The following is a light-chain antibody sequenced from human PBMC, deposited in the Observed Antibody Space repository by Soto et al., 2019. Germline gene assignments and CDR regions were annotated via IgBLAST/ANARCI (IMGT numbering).Light chain of an antibody. Sequence: EIVMTQSPVTLSMSPGERATLSCRAGQSVSSNLAWYQQKPGQAPRLLIYGASSRATGIPDRFSGSGSGTDFTLTISRLEPEDFAVYYCQQYGSSITFGQGTRLEIK. CDR2: GAS. CDR3: QQYGSSIT. V-gene: IGKV3-20*01. J-gene: IGKJ5*01. CDR1: QSVSSN.